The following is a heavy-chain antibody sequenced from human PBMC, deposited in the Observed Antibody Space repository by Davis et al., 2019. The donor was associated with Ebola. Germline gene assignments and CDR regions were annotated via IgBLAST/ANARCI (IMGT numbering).Heavy chain of an antibody. CDR3: ARGQYPMY. CDR1: GGSFSGYY. V-gene: IGHV4-34*01. D-gene: IGHD2-2*01. J-gene: IGHJ4*02. CDR2: INHSGST. Sequence: PSETLSLTCAVYGGSFSGYYWSWIRQPPGKGLEWIGEINHSGSTNYNPSLKSRVTISVDTSKNQFSLKLSSVTAADTAVYYCARGQYPMYWGQGTLVTVSS.